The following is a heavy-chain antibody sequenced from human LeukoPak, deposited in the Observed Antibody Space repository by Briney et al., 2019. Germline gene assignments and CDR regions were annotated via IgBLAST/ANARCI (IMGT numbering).Heavy chain of an antibody. CDR1: GGTFSNHT. D-gene: IGHD3-9*01. Sequence: SVKVSCKSSGGTFSNHTISWVRQAPGQGLEWMGEIVPLFTTTNYAQKFQGRVTLTADESTSTAYMELSSLSSEDTAVYYCARDHLRYFDWSLLSDALDIWGQGTRVTVSS. V-gene: IGHV1-69*13. CDR3: ARDHLRYFDWSLLSDALDI. J-gene: IGHJ3*02. CDR2: IVPLFTTT.